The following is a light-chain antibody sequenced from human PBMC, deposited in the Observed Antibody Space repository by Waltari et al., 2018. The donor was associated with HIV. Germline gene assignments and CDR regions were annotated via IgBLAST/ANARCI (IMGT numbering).Light chain of an antibody. V-gene: IGLV3-1*01. J-gene: IGLJ2*01. CDR3: QAWASSTHVI. Sequence: SYELTQPPSVSVSPGQTASITCSGDELGDRYVCWYQHKPGQPPVLLIYQDTKRPSGIPHRFSGSNSGNTATLTISGTQAVDEADYYCQAWASSTHVIFGGGTKLTV. CDR1: ELGDRY. CDR2: QDT.